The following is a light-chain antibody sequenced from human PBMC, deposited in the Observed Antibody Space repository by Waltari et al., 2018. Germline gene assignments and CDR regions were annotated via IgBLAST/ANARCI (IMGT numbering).Light chain of an antibody. CDR1: ENVGNDY. CDR2: DAS. V-gene: IGKV3-20*01. J-gene: IGKJ1*01. Sequence: IVLTQSPDTLSLSPGERATLSCRASENVGNDYLAWYQQKPGQAPRLLIYDASRRASGIPDRFSGSGSGTDFSLTISRLEPEDFAVYYCQQYYNSPWTFGQGTKVEI. CDR3: QQYYNSPWT.